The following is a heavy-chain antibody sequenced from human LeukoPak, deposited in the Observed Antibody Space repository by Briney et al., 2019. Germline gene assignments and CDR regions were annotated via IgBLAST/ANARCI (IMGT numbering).Heavy chain of an antibody. V-gene: IGHV4-61*09. CDR1: GGPISSASYY. D-gene: IGHD3-3*01. J-gene: IGHJ5*02. CDR2: IYTSGST. Sequence: SETLSLTCTVSGGPISSASYYWSWIRQPAGKGLEWIGHIYTSGSTSYNPSLKSRVTISVDTSKNQFSLKLSSVTAADMAVYYCARELYYDFWSVQGWFDPWGQGTLVTVSS. CDR3: ARELYYDFWSVQGWFDP.